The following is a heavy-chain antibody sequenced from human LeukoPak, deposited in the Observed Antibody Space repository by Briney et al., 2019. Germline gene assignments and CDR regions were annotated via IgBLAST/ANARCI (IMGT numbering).Heavy chain of an antibody. Sequence: SETLSLTCTVSGGSISSSSYYWSWIRQPPGKGLEWIGYIYYSGSTNYNPSLKSRVTISVDTSKNQFSLRLTSVTAADTAVYYCARQEQQLIYNWFDPWGQGTLVTVSS. CDR2: IYYSGST. J-gene: IGHJ5*02. CDR3: ARQEQQLIYNWFDP. CDR1: GGSISSSSYY. V-gene: IGHV4-61*01. D-gene: IGHD6-13*01.